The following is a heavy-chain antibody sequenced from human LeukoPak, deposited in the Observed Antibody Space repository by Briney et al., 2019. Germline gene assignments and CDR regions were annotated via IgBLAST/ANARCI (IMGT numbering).Heavy chain of an antibody. J-gene: IGHJ4*02. CDR2: INPNSGDT. CDR3: ARATPLYCSSTPCLFDY. CDR1: GYTFTGYY. D-gene: IGHD2-2*01. Sequence: GASVKVSCKASGYTFTGYYMHWVRQAPGQGFEWMGWINPNSGDTNYAQKFQGRVTMTRDTSISTAHMELSRLRSDDTAVYYCARATPLYCSSTPCLFDYWGQGTLVTVSS. V-gene: IGHV1-2*02.